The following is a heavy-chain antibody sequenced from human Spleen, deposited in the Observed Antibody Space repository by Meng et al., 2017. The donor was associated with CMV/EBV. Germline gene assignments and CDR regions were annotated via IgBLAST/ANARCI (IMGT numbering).Heavy chain of an antibody. CDR1: GLTFGDYA. V-gene: IGHV3-49*04. D-gene: IGHD3-3*01. CDR2: IRSKAYSGTT. Sequence: GGSLRLSCTAPGLTFGDYAMSWVRQAPGKGLEWVGFIRSKAYSGTTEYAASVKGRFTISRDDSKSIAYLQMNSLKSEDTAVYYCTATKEGDFWSGSSNYYYYGMDVWGQGTTVTVSS. J-gene: IGHJ6*02. CDR3: TATKEGDFWSGSSNYYYYGMDV.